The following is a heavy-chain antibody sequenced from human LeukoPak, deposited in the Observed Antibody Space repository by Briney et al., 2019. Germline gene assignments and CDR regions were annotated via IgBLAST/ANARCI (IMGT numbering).Heavy chain of an antibody. J-gene: IGHJ3*02. D-gene: IGHD3-3*01. Sequence: SETLSLTCTVSGGSISSYYWGWIRQPPGKGLEWIGYIYYSGSTNYNPSLKSRVTISVDTSKNQFSLKLSSVTAADTAVYYCARPHITIFGVVSGAFGIWGQGTMVTVSS. CDR3: ARPHITIFGVVSGAFGI. CDR2: IYYSGST. CDR1: GGSISSYY. V-gene: IGHV4-59*01.